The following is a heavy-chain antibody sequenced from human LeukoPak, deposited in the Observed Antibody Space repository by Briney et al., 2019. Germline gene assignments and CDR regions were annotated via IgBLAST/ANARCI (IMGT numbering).Heavy chain of an antibody. J-gene: IGHJ3*02. V-gene: IGHV1-18*01. CDR2: ISAYNGNT. Sequence: GASVKVSCKASGYTFTSYGISWVRQAPGQGLEWMGWISAYNGNTNYAQKLQGRVTMTTDTSTSTAYMELRSLRSDDTAVYYCATRTTHYGGKGVFGAVGAFDIWGQGTMVTVSS. CDR1: GYTFTSYG. D-gene: IGHD4-23*01. CDR3: ATRTTHYGGKGVFGAVGAFDI.